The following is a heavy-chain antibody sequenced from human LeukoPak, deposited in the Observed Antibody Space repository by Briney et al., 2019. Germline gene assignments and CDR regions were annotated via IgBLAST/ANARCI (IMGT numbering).Heavy chain of an antibody. CDR2: INPSGGST. CDR1: GYTFTDYY. J-gene: IGHJ4*02. V-gene: IGHV1-46*01. Sequence: ASVKVSCKASGYTFTDYYIHWVRQAPGQGLEWMGIINPSGGSTSYAQKFQGRVTMTRDMSTSTVYMELSSLRSEDTAVYYCARARLRWYNDYWGQGTLVTVSS. CDR3: ARARLRWYNDY. D-gene: IGHD4-23*01.